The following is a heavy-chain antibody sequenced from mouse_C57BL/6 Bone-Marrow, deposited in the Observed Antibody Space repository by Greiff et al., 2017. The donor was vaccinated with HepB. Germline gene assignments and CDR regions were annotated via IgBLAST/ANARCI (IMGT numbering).Heavy chain of an antibody. J-gene: IGHJ3*01. CDR3: AREGDGPWFAY. CDR1: GYSITSGYY. CDR2: ISYDGSN. D-gene: IGHD1-1*01. Sequence: EVKLEESGPGLVKPSQSLSLTCSVTGYSITSGYYWNWIRQFPGNKLEWMGYISYDGSNNYNPSLKNRISITRDTSKNQFFLKLNSVTTEDTATYYCAREGDGPWFAYWGQGTLVTVSA. V-gene: IGHV3-6*01.